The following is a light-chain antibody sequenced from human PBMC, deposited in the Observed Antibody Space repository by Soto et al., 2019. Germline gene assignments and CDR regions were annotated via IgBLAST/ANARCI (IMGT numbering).Light chain of an antibody. V-gene: IGKV3-20*01. CDR3: HHYGRSPIYT. CDR2: DAS. CDR1: QSVTNNY. J-gene: IGKJ3*01. Sequence: EVVLTQSPGTLSLSPGARATLSCRASQSVTNNYLAWYQQKPGQAPRLLIYDASTRATGIPDRFSGSGSGTDFTLNISRLEPEDFAVYYCHHYGRSPIYTFGPGTKVDIK.